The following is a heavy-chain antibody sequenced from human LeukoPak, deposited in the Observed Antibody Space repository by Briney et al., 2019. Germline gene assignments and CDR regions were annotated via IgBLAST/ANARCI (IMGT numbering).Heavy chain of an antibody. V-gene: IGHV1-69*05. Sequence: SVKVSCKASGGTFSSYAISWVRQAPGQGLEWMGGIIPTFGTANYAQKFQGRVTITTDESTSTAYMELSSLRSEDTAVYYCARCYDFWSGYYYYMDVWGKGTTVTVSS. J-gene: IGHJ6*03. CDR3: ARCYDFWSGYYYYMDV. D-gene: IGHD3-3*01. CDR1: GGTFSSYA. CDR2: IIPTFGTA.